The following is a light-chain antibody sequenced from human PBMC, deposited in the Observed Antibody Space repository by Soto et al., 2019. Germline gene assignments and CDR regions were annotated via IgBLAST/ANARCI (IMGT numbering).Light chain of an antibody. Sequence: QSVLTQPPSVSGAPGQRVTISCTGSSSSIGAGFDVHWFQHFPGTAPKLLIYGTTNRPSGVPDRFSGSKSGASASLAITGLQDEDEADHYCQSSDTSLGGYYVFGPGTKVPVL. CDR1: SSSIGAGFD. CDR3: QSSDTSLGGYYV. J-gene: IGLJ1*01. CDR2: GTT. V-gene: IGLV1-40*01.